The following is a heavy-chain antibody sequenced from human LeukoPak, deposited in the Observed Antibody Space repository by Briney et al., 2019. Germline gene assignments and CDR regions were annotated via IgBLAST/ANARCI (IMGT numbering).Heavy chain of an antibody. D-gene: IGHD3-10*01. V-gene: IGHV3-30-3*01. CDR3: ARGHGVGYYYGSGRY. CDR1: GFTFSSYA. J-gene: IGHJ4*02. CDR2: ISYDGSNK. Sequence: PGRSLRLSCAASGFTFSSYAMHWVRQAPGKGREWVAVISYDGSNKYYADSVKGRFTISRDNSKNTLYLQMNSLRAEDTAVYYCARGHGVGYYYGSGRYWGQGTLVTVSS.